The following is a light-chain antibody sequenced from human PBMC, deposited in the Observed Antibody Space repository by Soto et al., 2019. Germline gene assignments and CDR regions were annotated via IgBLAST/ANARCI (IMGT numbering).Light chain of an antibody. CDR2: GAS. Sequence: EIVMTQSPATLYVSPGETANRSCRASQSVSSNLAWYQQKPGQACRLLIYGASTRATGIPARFSGSRSGPDFTLTISSLQPEDFATYYCQPSYSSPPTFGQGTKVDIK. V-gene: IGKV3-15*01. CDR1: QSVSSN. J-gene: IGKJ1*01. CDR3: QPSYSSPPT.